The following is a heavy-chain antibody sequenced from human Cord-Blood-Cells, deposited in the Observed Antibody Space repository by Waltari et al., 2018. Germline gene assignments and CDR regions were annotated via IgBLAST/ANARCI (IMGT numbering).Heavy chain of an antibody. Sequence: EVQLVESGGGLVQPGGSLRLSRAASGFTFSSYWMSWVRQAPGKGLEWVANIKQDGSGKYEVDSVKSRFTISRDNAKNSLYLQMNSLRAEDTAVYYCARDAEMYGMDVWGQGTTVTVSS. V-gene: IGHV3-7*01. CDR2: IKQDGSGK. CDR3: ARDAEMYGMDV. J-gene: IGHJ6*02. CDR1: GFTFSSYW.